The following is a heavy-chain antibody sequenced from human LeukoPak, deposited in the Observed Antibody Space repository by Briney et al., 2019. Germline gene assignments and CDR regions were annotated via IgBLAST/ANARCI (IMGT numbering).Heavy chain of an antibody. D-gene: IGHD6-13*01. CDR1: GGSISSSNW. J-gene: IGHJ5*02. CDR2: IYHSGST. CDR3: ARGYSSSWYPNWFDP. Sequence: SGTLSLTCAVSGGSISSSNWWSWVRQPPGKGLEWIGEIYHSGSTNYNPSLKSRVTISVDTSKNQFSLKLSSVTAADTAVYYCARGYSSSWYPNWFDPWGQGTLVTVSS. V-gene: IGHV4-4*02.